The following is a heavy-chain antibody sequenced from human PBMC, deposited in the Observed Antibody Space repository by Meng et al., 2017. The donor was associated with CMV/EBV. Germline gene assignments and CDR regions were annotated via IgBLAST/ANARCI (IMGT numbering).Heavy chain of an antibody. D-gene: IGHD2-15*01. CDR3: ARGAGSGRLTVDY. J-gene: IGHJ4*02. V-gene: IGHV1-18*01. CDR1: GYPFTTYG. Sequence: QVLLVQSGAEMKKPGASVKVSCKASGYPFTTYGITWVRQAPGQSLEWMGWISAYHGNTNYAQNLQDRVSMTTDTSTSTVYMELSSLRSDDTAVYYCARGAGSGRLTVDYWGQGTLVTVSS. CDR2: ISAYHGNT.